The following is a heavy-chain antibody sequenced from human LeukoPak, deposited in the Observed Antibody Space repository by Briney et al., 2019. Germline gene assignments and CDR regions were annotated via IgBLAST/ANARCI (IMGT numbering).Heavy chain of an antibody. V-gene: IGHV3-21*01. CDR3: ARPFGYFDWLLDY. CDR2: ISSSSNYI. D-gene: IGHD3-9*01. J-gene: IGHJ4*02. Sequence: GGSLRLSCAASGFIFSNYNMIWVRQAPGKGLEWVSSISSSSNYIYYADSVKGRFTISRDNAKNSLFPQMNSLRAEDTAVYYCARPFGYFDWLLDYWGQGTLVTVSS. CDR1: GFIFSNYN.